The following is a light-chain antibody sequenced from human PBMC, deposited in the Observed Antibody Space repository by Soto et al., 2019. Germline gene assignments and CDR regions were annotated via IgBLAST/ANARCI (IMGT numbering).Light chain of an antibody. V-gene: IGLV2-14*01. CDR1: SSDIGDYKY. CDR3: SSYKTSITV. J-gene: IGLJ3*02. CDR2: EVN. Sequence: QSVLTQPASVSGSPGQSVSISCSGTSSDIGDYKYVSWYQQHPGKAPKLVISEVNNRPLGVSNRFSGSKSGNTASLTISALQAEDEADYDCSSYKTSITVFGGGTKLTVL.